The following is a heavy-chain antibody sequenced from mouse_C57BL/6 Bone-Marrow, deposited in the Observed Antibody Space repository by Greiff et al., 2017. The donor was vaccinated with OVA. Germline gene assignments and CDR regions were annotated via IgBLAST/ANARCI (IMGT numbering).Heavy chain of an antibody. CDR1: GFNIKDDY. J-gene: IGHJ4*01. Sequence: VQLQQSGAELVRPGASVKLSCTASGFNIKDDYMHWVKQRPEQGLEWIGWIDPANGDTEYASKFQGKATITADTSSNTAYLQLSSLTSEDTAVYYCTTGGLRYYYAMDYWGQGTSVTVSS. CDR2: IDPANGDT. D-gene: IGHD2-4*01. V-gene: IGHV14-4*01. CDR3: TTGGLRYYYAMDY.